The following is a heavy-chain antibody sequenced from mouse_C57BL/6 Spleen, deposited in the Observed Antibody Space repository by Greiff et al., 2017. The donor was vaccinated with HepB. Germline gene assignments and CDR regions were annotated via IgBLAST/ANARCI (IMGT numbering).Heavy chain of an antibody. CDR1: GYTFTDYE. V-gene: IGHV1-15*01. D-gene: IGHD1-1*01. CDR3: APITTVGFDY. J-gene: IGHJ2*01. Sequence: QVQLQQSGAELVRPGASVTLSCKASGYTFTDYEMHWVKQTPVHGLEWIGAIEPETGGTAYNQKFKGKAILTADKSSSTAYMELRSLTSEDSAVYYCAPITTVGFDYWGQGTTLTVSS. CDR2: IEPETGGT.